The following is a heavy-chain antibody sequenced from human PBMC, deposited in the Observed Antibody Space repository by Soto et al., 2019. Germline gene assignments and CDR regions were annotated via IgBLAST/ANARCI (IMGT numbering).Heavy chain of an antibody. V-gene: IGHV1-24*01. CDR1: GYTLSELS. D-gene: IGHD6-19*01. CDR3: ATGIAGYSSGWYLDY. J-gene: IGHJ4*02. Sequence: QVQLVQSGAEVKKPGASVKVSCKVSGYTLSELSINWVRQAPGKGLEWLGGFEREDGETIYAQKFQGRVTMTEDTSTETAYMELSSLRSDDTAVYYCATGIAGYSSGWYLDYWGQGTLVTVSS. CDR2: FEREDGET.